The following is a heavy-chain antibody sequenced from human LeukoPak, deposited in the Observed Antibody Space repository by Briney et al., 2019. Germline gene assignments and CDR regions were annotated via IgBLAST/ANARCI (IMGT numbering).Heavy chain of an antibody. V-gene: IGHV1-2*02. CDR3: ASITYYYDSSGYYSNPFDY. CDR1: GHTFTGYY. CDR2: INPNSGGT. Sequence: EASVKVSCKASGHTFTGYYIHWVRQAPGQGLEWMGWINPNSGGTNYAQKFQGRVTMTRDTSISTAYMELSRLRSDDTAVYYCASITYYYDSSGYYSNPFDYWGQGTLVTVSS. J-gene: IGHJ4*02. D-gene: IGHD3-22*01.